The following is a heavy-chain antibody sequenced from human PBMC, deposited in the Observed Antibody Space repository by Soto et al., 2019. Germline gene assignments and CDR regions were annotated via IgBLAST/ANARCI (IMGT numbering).Heavy chain of an antibody. V-gene: IGHV4-34*01. CDR1: GGSFSGYY. Sequence: QVQLQQWGAGLLKPSETLSLTCAVYGGSFSGYYWSWIRQPLGKGLEWIGEIDHSGSTNYNPSIRSRVTIAVDTSKNQFSLKLSSVTAADTAVYYCARGTRGGDDCLDFWGQGTLVTVSS. D-gene: IGHD5-12*01. J-gene: IGHJ4*02. CDR2: IDHSGST. CDR3: ARGTRGGDDCLDF.